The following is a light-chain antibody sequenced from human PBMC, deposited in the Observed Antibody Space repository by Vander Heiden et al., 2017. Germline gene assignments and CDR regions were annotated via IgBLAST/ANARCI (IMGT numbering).Light chain of an antibody. CDR1: QSVSSN. Sequence: ELEMTQSPAPLSVSPGERATLSCRASQSVSSNLAWYQQKPGQAPRLLIYGASTRATGIPARFSGSGSGTEFTLTISSLQSEDFAVYYCQQYNNWPGAFGQGTKVEIK. J-gene: IGKJ1*01. CDR3: QQYNNWPGA. CDR2: GAS. V-gene: IGKV3-15*01.